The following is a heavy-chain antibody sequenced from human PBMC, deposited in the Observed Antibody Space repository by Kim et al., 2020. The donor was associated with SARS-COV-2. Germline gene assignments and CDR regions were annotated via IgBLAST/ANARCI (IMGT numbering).Heavy chain of an antibody. Sequence: SETLSLTCTVSGGSISSYYWSWIRQPPGKRLEWIGYIYYSWSTNYNPSLKSRVTISVDTSKNQFSLKLSSVTAADTAVYYCARADRIAAAGTAFDYWGQGTLVTVSS. CDR2: IYYSWST. V-gene: IGHV4-59*01. CDR1: GGSISSYY. CDR3: ARADRIAAAGTAFDY. J-gene: IGHJ4*02. D-gene: IGHD6-13*01.